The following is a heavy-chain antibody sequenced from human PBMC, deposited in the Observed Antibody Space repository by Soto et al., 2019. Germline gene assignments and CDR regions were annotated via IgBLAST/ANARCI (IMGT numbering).Heavy chain of an antibody. J-gene: IGHJ6*02. CDR1: GFTFSSYA. D-gene: IGHD3-10*01. V-gene: IGHV3-30-3*01. CDR3: AREVVTMVRGVIITGYYGMDV. Sequence: GGSLRLSCAVSGFTFSSYAMHWVRQAPGKGLEWVALISYYGTNKYYADSVKGRFTISRDNAKNSLYLQMTSLRAEDTAVYYCAREVVTMVRGVIITGYYGMDVWGQGTTVTVSS. CDR2: ISYYGTNK.